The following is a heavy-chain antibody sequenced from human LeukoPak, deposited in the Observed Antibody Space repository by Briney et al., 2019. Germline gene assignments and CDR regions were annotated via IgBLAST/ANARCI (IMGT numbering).Heavy chain of an antibody. D-gene: IGHD3-22*01. J-gene: IGHJ1*01. CDR3: AIMHGYYDGSGYWVQ. CDR2: TPNADRT. Sequence: GGSLRLSCAASGFTFGSYGMSWVRQAPGKGLEWGSFTPNADRTSYADSVEGRFTISRDNPRNTLYMQMNSLRDEDTALYYCAIMHGYYDGSGYWVQWGQGTLVTVSS. V-gene: IGHV3-23*01. CDR1: GFTFGSYG.